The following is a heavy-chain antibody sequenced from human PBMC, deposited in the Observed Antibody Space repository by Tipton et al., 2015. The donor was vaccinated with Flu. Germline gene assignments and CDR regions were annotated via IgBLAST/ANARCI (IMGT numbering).Heavy chain of an antibody. CDR1: GVSISSYY. Sequence: LRLSCTVSGVSISSYYWSWIRQPPGKGLEWIGYIYYSGSTNYNPSLKSRVTMSLDASKSHFSLKLSSVTAADTAMYYCSSYYIRAFDIWGQGTMVTVSS. V-gene: IGHV4-59*01. CDR3: SSYYIRAFDI. D-gene: IGHD3-10*01. J-gene: IGHJ3*02. CDR2: IYYSGST.